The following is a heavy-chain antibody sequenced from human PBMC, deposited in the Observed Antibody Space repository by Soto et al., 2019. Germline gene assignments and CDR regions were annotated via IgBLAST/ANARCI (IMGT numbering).Heavy chain of an antibody. CDR3: AHRPRGYSYAGNWFDP. D-gene: IGHD5-18*01. CDR1: GFSLSTSGVG. CDR2: IYWNDDK. Sequence: GSGPTLVNPTQTLTLTCTFSGFSLSTSGVGVGWIRQPPGKALEWLALIYWNDDKRYSPSLKSRLTITKDTSKNQVVLTMTNMDPVDTATYYCAHRPRGYSYAGNWFDPWGQGTLVTVSS. V-gene: IGHV2-5*01. J-gene: IGHJ5*02.